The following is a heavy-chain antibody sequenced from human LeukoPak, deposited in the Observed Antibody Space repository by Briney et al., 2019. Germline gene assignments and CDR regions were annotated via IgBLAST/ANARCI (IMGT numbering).Heavy chain of an antibody. D-gene: IGHD3-22*01. CDR1: GFTLSSYS. J-gene: IGHJ4*02. CDR3: ARRSGITMIVVDAGYFDY. V-gene: IGHV3-30*03. CDR2: ISYDGSNK. Sequence: PGGSLRLSCAASGFTLSSYSMNWVRQAPGKGLEWVAVISYDGSNKYYADSVKGRFTISRDNSKNTLYLQMNSLRAEDTAVYYCARRSGITMIVVDAGYFDYWGQGTLVTVSS.